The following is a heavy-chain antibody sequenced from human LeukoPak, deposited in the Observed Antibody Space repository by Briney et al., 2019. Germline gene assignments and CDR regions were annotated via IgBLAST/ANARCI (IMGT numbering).Heavy chain of an antibody. CDR3: ARDLPHYYYYGMDV. V-gene: IGHV3-7*05. CDR1: GFTFSSYC. CDR2: IKQDGSEK. J-gene: IGHJ6*02. Sequence: GGSLRLSCAASGFTFSSYCMSWVRQAPGKGLEWVANIKQDGSEKYYVDSVKGRFTISRDNAKNSLYLQMNSLRAEDTAVYYCARDLPHYYYYGMDVWGQGTTVTVSS.